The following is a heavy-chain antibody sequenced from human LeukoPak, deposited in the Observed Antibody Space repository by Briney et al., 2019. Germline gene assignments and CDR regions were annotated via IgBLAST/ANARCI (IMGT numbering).Heavy chain of an antibody. J-gene: IGHJ4*02. CDR3: ARDRGHSYDY. Sequence: SQTLSLTCTVSGGSIIIGSYYWTWIRQPAGKGLEWIGRIYTSGSTNYNPSLNSRVTISLDTSNNQFSLKLSSVTAADTAVYYCARDRGHSYDYWGQGTLVTVSS. V-gene: IGHV4-61*02. CDR1: GGSIIIGSYY. D-gene: IGHD5-18*01. CDR2: IYTSGST.